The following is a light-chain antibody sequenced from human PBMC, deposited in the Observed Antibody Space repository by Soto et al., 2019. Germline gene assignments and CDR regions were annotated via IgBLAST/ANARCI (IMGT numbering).Light chain of an antibody. CDR3: QKHDGVPL. V-gene: IGKV1-33*01. J-gene: IGKJ3*01. CDR1: QDISNH. Sequence: DIQLTQSPSSLSASVGDRVTITCQASQDISNHLNWYQQKPGKAPNLLIYDASNLETGVPSRFSGGGSGTFFSFTITSLQPEDIATYYCQKHDGVPLFGPGTKVEIK. CDR2: DAS.